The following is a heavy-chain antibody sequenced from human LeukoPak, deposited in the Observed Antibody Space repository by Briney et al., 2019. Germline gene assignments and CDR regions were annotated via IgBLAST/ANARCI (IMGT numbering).Heavy chain of an antibody. CDR3: ARAGRPYLLSSGYHHFDY. V-gene: IGHV4-59*01. CDR2: IYYSGST. D-gene: IGHD3-22*01. J-gene: IGHJ4*02. Sequence: SETLSLTCTVSGGSISSYYWSWIRQPPGKGLEWIGYIYYSGSTNYNPSLKSRVTISVDTSKNQFSLKLSSVTAADTAVYYCARAGRPYLLSSGYHHFDYWGQGTLVTVSS. CDR1: GGSISSYY.